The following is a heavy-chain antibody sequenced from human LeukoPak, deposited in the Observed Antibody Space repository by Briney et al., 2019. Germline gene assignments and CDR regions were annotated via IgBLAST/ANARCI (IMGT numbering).Heavy chain of an antibody. J-gene: IGHJ6*03. CDR2: IKGNGATT. CDR3: ARAGEMRYMDV. Sequence: GGSLRLSCEASGFTFSNYYMSWIRQAPGKGLEWVSHIKGNGATTYYADSVRGRFTISRDNAKHSLFLQMNSLRVDDTPTYYCARAGEMRYMDVWGKGTAVAVS. V-gene: IGHV3-11*01. D-gene: IGHD5-24*01. CDR1: GFTFSNYY.